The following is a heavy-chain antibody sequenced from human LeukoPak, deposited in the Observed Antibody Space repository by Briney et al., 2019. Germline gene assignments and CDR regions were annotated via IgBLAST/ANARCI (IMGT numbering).Heavy chain of an antibody. V-gene: IGHV4-61*02. CDR3: ARVKGRDGYNGPSPNFDY. Sequence: PSQTLSLTCTVSGGSISSGSYYWSWIRQPARKGLEWIGRIYTSGSTNYNPSLKSRVTISVDTSKNQFSLKLSSVTAADTAVYYCARVKGRDGYNGPSPNFDYWGQGTLVTVSS. CDR2: IYTSGST. D-gene: IGHD5-24*01. CDR1: GGSISSGSYY. J-gene: IGHJ4*02.